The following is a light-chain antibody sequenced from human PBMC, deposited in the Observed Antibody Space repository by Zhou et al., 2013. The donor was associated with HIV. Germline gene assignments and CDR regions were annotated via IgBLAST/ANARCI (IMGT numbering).Light chain of an antibody. J-gene: IGKJ3*01. CDR3: QHYDRGGLT. CDR1: QDITKY. CDR2: DAS. Sequence: DIQMTQSPSSLSASVGDRVTITCQASQDITKYLNWYQQKPGKAPKLLIFDASNLETGVPSRFSGSGSGTDFTFTINSLQPEDIATYYCQHYDRGGLTFGPGTKVEMK. V-gene: IGKV1-33*01.